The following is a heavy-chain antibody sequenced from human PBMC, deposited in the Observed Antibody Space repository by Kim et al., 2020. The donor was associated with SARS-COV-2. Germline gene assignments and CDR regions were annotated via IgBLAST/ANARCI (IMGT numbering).Heavy chain of an antibody. CDR3: AGVSSTTGYWFDP. Sequence: SETLSLTCTVSGGSISSYYWSWIRQPPGKGLEWIGYIYYSGSTNYNPSLKSRVTISVDTSKNQFSLKLSSVTAADTAVYYCAGVSSTTGYWFDPWGQGTLVTVSS. D-gene: IGHD6-13*01. J-gene: IGHJ5*02. CDR1: GGSISSYY. CDR2: IYYSGST. V-gene: IGHV4-59*13.